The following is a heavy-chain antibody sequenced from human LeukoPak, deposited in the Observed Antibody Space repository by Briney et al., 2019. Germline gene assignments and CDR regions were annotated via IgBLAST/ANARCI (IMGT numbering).Heavy chain of an antibody. Sequence: ASVKVSCKASVGTFSSYAISWVRQAPGQGLEWMGGIIPIFGTANYAQKFQGRVTITTDESTSTAYMELSSLRSEDTAVYYCARAPYYYDSSGYYYVVDYWGQGTLVTVSS. CDR3: ARAPYYYDSSGYYYVVDY. D-gene: IGHD3-22*01. V-gene: IGHV1-69*05. J-gene: IGHJ4*02. CDR1: VGTFSSYA. CDR2: IIPIFGTA.